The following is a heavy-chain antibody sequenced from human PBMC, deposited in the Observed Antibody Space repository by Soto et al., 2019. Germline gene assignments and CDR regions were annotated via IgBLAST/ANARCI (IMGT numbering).Heavy chain of an antibody. CDR3: ARHGADGDYFDY. J-gene: IGHJ4*02. V-gene: IGHV4-59*08. Sequence: SEPLSLTCTVSGGSISSYYWSWIRQPPGKGLEWIGYIYYSGSTNYNPSLKSRVTISVDTSKNQFSLKLSSVTAADTAVYYCARHGADGDYFDYWGQGTLVTVSS. CDR1: GGSISSYY. D-gene: IGHD4-17*01. CDR2: IYYSGST.